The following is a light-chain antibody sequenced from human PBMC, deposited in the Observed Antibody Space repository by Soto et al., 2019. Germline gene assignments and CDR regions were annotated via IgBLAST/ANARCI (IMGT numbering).Light chain of an antibody. CDR3: QQYNSNWWT. CDR1: QSLNGW. CDR2: KVS. V-gene: IGKV1-5*03. J-gene: IGKJ1*01. Sequence: DIQMTQSPSTLSASVGDRVTITCRASQSLNGWLAWFQKKPGKAPKVLIYKVSNLESGVPLRFSGSGSETEFTLTISSLQPEDFATYYCQQYNSNWWTFGQGTKVEIK.